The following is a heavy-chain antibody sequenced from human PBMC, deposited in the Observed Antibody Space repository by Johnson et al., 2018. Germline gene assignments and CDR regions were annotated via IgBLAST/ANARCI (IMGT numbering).Heavy chain of an antibody. CDR1: GLSFDDYA. Sequence: VQLVQSGGGVVQPGRSLRLSCAPSGLSFDDYAIHGVRQAPGKGLEWVSSITWNSESIDYVDSVKGRFTISSDNAKNSLYLQMNSLRAEDTAVYYCAREFERGGSAYEYFQHWGQGTLVTVSS. CDR2: ITWNSESI. V-gene: IGHV3-9*01. CDR3: AREFERGGSAYEYFQH. J-gene: IGHJ1*01. D-gene: IGHD1-26*01.